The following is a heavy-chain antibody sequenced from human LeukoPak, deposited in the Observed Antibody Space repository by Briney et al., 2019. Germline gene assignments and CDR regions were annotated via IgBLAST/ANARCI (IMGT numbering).Heavy chain of an antibody. J-gene: IGHJ6*03. V-gene: IGHV1-2*02. CDR2: INPNSGGT. D-gene: IGHD3-22*01. CDR1: GYTFTGYY. Sequence: ASVKVSCKASGYTFTGYYMHWVRQAPGQGLEWMGWINPNSGGTNYAQKFQGRVTMTRDTSISTAYMELSRLRSDDTAVYYCTRGYYYSLYYYYMDVWGKGTTVTVSS. CDR3: TRGYYYSLYYYYMDV.